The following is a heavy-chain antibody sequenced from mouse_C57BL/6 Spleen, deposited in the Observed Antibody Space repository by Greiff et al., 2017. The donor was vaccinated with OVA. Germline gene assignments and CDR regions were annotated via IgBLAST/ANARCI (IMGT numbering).Heavy chain of an antibody. CDR3: ARRKSNWFAY. J-gene: IGHJ3*01. D-gene: IGHD2-5*01. CDR1: GYTFTSYW. Sequence: QVQLQQPGAELVKPGASVKLSCKASGYTFTSYWMQWVKQRPGQGLEWIGEIYPSDGYTNYNQKFKGKATLTVDTSSSTAYMQLSSLTSEDSAVYYCARRKSNWFAYWGQGTLVTVSA. V-gene: IGHV1-50*01. CDR2: IYPSDGYT.